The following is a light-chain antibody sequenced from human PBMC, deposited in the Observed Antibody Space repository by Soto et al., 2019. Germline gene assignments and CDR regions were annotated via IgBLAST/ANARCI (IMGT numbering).Light chain of an antibody. Sequence: QSVLTQPASVSGSPGQSITISCTGTSGDVGAYGYVSWYQHHPGKAPKLMIYEVSNRPSGVSNRFSGSKSGNTAFLIISGLQTEDEADYYCSSCTTSSTLVFGGGTKLTVL. CDR1: SGDVGAYGY. CDR2: EVS. CDR3: SSCTTSSTLV. J-gene: IGLJ3*02. V-gene: IGLV2-14*01.